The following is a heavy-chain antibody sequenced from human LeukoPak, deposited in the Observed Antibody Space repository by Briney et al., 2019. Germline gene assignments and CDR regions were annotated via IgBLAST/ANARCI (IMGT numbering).Heavy chain of an antibody. Sequence: SETLSLTCSVSGDPISSYYGSWIRQPPGKVLEWVGYIYYSGSTNYNPSLKSRVTISVDTPKNQFSLKLSSVTAAGTAVYYCARGDIVATHYMDVWGKGTTVTISS. V-gene: IGHV4-59*01. CDR2: IYYSGST. CDR3: ARGDIVATHYMDV. D-gene: IGHD5-12*01. CDR1: GDPISSYY. J-gene: IGHJ6*03.